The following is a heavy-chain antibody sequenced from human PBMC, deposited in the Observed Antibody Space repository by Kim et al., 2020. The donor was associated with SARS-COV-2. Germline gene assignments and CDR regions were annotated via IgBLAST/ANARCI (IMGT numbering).Heavy chain of an antibody. J-gene: IGHJ5*02. D-gene: IGHD3-10*01. Sequence: SETLSLTCAVYGGSFSGYYWSWIRQPPGKGLEWIGEINHSGSTNYNPSLKSRVTISVDTSKNQFSLKLSSVTAADTAVYYGASTAVLLWFGEPDNNWFDPWGQETLVTVSS. CDR1: GGSFSGYY. CDR2: INHSGST. CDR3: ASTAVLLWFGEPDNNWFDP. V-gene: IGHV4-34*01.